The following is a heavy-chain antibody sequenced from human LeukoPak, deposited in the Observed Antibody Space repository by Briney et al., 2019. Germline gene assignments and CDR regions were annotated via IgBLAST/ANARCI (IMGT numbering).Heavy chain of an antibody. CDR1: GGSISSSSYY. D-gene: IGHD2-21*01. V-gene: IGHV4-39*07. CDR3: ARGSCGGDCIYYYYYYMDV. J-gene: IGHJ6*03. Sequence: KSSETLSLTCTVSGGSISSSSYYWGWIRQPPGKGLEWIGSIYYSGSTYYNPSLKSRVTISVDTSKIQFSLKLSSLTAADTAVYYCARGSCGGDCIYYYYYYMDVWGKGTTVTVSS. CDR2: IYYSGST.